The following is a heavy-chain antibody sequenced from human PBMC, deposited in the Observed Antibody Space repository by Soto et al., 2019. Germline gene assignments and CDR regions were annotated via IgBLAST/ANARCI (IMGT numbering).Heavy chain of an antibody. V-gene: IGHV4-34*01. J-gene: IGHJ5*01. CDR1: GGSFSGYY. D-gene: IGHD2-2*01. CDR2: INHSGST. Sequence: QVQLQQWGAGLLKPSETLSLTCAVYGGSFSGYYWSWIRQPPGKGLEWIGEINHSGSTNYNPSLKSQVTLSVEPSKNQFPLKVSSVTGADTAVYYCDRGIVVGPAAMGGPGRWFGPLGQGTPGTLSS. CDR3: DRGIVVGPAAMGGPGRWFGP.